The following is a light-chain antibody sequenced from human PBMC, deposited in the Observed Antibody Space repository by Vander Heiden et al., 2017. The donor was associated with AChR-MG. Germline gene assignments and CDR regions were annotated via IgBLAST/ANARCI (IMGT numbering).Light chain of an antibody. CDR1: SNDVGGYNY. CDR2: DVS. V-gene: IGLV2-14*03. J-gene: IGLJ2*01. CDR3: SSYTSSSTLGV. Sequence: QSALTQPASVSGSPGQSITISCTGTSNDVGGYNYVSWYQQPPGKDPKLMIYDVSNRPSGVSNRFSGSKSGNTASLTSSGLQAEDEADYYCSSYTSSSTLGVFGGGTKLTVV.